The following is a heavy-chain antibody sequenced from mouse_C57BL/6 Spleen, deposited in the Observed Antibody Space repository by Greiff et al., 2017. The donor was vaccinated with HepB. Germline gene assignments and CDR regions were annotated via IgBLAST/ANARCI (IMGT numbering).Heavy chain of an antibody. CDR1: GFSFNTYA. Sequence: EVQVVESGGGLVQPKGSLKLSCAASGFSFNTYAMNWVRQAPGKGLEWVACIRSKSNNYATYYADSVKDSFNISRDDSESMLYLQMNNLKTEDTARYYCVRLTTVVATDAMDYGGQGTSVTVSS. V-gene: IGHV10-1*01. D-gene: IGHD1-1*01. J-gene: IGHJ4*01. CDR2: IRSKSNNYAT. CDR3: VRLTTVVATDAMDY.